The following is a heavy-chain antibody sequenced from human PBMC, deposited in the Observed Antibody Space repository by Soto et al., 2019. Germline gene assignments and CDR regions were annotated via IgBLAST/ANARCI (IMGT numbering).Heavy chain of an antibody. D-gene: IGHD2-15*01. V-gene: IGHV3-48*02. J-gene: IGHJ5*02. Sequence: EVQLVESGGGLVQPGGSLRLSCAASGFTFSSYSMNWVRQAPGKGLEWGSYISSSSSTIYYADSVKGSFTLARDNAKNSVYLQMNSLGDEDTAVYSCASGEFGDIVVVVAATSNRYHRFAPWGQGPLV. CDR1: GFTFSSYS. CDR2: ISSSSSTI. CDR3: ASGEFGDIVVVVAATSNRYHRFAP.